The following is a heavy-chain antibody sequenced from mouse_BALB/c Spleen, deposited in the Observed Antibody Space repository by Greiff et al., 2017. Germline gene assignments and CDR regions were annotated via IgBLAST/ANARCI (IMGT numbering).Heavy chain of an antibody. CDR3: VRDLGYYGRCYYAMDY. Sequence: VKLMESGPGLVAPSQSLSITCTVSGFSLTSYDISWIRQPPGKGLEWLGVIWTGGGTNYNSAFMSRLSISKDNSESQVFLKMNRLQTDDTTIYYCVRDLGYYGRCYYAMDYWGQGTSVTVSS. J-gene: IGHJ4*01. CDR2: IWTGGGT. D-gene: IGHD1-2*01. V-gene: IGHV2-9-2*01. CDR1: GFSLTSYD.